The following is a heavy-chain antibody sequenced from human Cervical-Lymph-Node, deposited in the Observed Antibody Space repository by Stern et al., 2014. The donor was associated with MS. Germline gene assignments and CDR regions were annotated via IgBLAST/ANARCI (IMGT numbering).Heavy chain of an antibody. CDR3: AHDSTVFGVGLHDVFDI. V-gene: IGHV2-5*02. CDR1: GFSLTTLGEG. D-gene: IGHD3-3*01. CDR2: IFLGYKK. J-gene: IGHJ3*02. Sequence: QVTLKESGPSLVKPTQTLTLTCNFSGFSLTTLGEGVGWIRQPPGKALEWLGIIFLGYKKRYNPFLKSRLNFPKDTSEKPVVLMLTSMDHVDTGTYYCAHDSTVFGVGLHDVFDIWGQGTMVTVSS.